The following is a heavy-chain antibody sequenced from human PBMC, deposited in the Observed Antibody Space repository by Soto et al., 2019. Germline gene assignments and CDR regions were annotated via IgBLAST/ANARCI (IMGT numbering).Heavy chain of an antibody. CDR3: AKGEWSYCRGGSCYYFDY. CDR2: INAGNGNT. CDR1: GYTFTGYA. D-gene: IGHD2-15*01. V-gene: IGHV1-3*01. J-gene: IGHJ4*02. Sequence: QVQLVQSGSELKKPGASVKVSCKASGYTFTGYAMHWVRQAPGQRLEWMGWINAGNGNTKYSQKFQGRFTITRDTSASIAYMELSSLRSEDTAVYYCAKGEWSYCRGGSCYYFDYWGQGTLVTVSS.